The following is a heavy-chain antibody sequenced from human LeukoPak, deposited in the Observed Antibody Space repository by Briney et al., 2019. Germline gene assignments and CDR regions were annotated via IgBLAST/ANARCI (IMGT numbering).Heavy chain of an antibody. CDR1: GFPLSSYS. CDR2: ISSSGTAI. Sequence: PGGSHSLLCAASGFPLSSYSINWVRQAPGKGLEWVSYISSSGTAIYYVDSVKGRFTVSRDNAKNSLFLQMNSPRAEDTAVYYCVRVKASYFYYRGEGALGTVSS. J-gene: IGHJ4*03. D-gene: IGHD1-26*01. CDR3: VRVKASYFYY. V-gene: IGHV3-48*01.